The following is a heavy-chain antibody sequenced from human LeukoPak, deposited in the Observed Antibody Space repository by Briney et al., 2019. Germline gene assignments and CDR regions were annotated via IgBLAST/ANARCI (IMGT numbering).Heavy chain of an antibody. Sequence: SETLSLTCTVSGGSISSYYWSWIRQPPGKGLEWIGYIYYSGSTNYNPSLKSRVTISVDTSKNQFSLKLSSVTAADTAVYYCARQASYCGGDCYLFQHWGQGTLVTVSS. J-gene: IGHJ1*01. CDR1: GGSISSYY. CDR2: IYYSGST. D-gene: IGHD2-21*01. CDR3: ARQASYCGGDCYLFQH. V-gene: IGHV4-59*08.